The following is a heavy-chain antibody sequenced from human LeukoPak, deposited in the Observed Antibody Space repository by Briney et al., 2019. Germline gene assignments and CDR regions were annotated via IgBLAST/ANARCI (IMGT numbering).Heavy chain of an antibody. Sequence: GGSLRLSCAASGFTFSSYAMSWVRQAPGKGLEWVSAISGSGGSTYYADSVEGRFTISRDNSKNTLYLQMNSLSAEDTAVYYCASRGFVVVARVDYWGQGTLVTVSS. CDR2: ISGSGGST. CDR3: ASRGFVVVARVDY. D-gene: IGHD2-2*01. V-gene: IGHV3-23*01. J-gene: IGHJ4*02. CDR1: GFTFSSYA.